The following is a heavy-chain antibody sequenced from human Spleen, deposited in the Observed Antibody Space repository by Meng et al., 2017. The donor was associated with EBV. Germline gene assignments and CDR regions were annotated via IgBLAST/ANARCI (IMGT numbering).Heavy chain of an antibody. J-gene: IGHJ4*01. Sequence: QLQLQESGPGLVKPSESLSLPCTVSGGSITYSDYYWGWIRQPPGKGLEWIGNVYYSGNTNYNPSLKSRVTLSTDTSKNQFSLKLSSLTAADTAVYYCARDRRTMGSDYWGHGILVTVSS. D-gene: IGHD4/OR15-4a*01. CDR3: ARDRRTMGSDY. CDR2: VYYSGNT. CDR1: GGSITYSDYY. V-gene: IGHV4-39*07.